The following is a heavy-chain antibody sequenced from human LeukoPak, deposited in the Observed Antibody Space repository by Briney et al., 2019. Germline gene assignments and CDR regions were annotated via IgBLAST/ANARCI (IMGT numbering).Heavy chain of an antibody. V-gene: IGHV3-23*01. J-gene: IGHJ4*02. D-gene: IGHD3-22*01. CDR3: ANDVRDTSGHYDYFDS. CDR1: GFTFSTYA. Sequence: GGSLRLSCAASGFTFSTYAMSWVRQAPGKGLEWVSAISGSGDSTYYADSVKGRLTISRDNSRNTLYLQMNSLRVEDTAIYYCANDVRDTSGHYDYFDSWGQGTLVTVSS. CDR2: ISGSGDST.